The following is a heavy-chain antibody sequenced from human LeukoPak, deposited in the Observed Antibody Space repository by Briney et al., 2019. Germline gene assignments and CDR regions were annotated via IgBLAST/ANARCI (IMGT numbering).Heavy chain of an antibody. J-gene: IGHJ4*02. D-gene: IGHD3-16*02. V-gene: IGHV4-34*01. CDR1: GGYFSGYY. CDR2: INHSGST. CDR3: ARHSRSDYVWGSYRLTHFDY. Sequence: PSETLSLTCAVYGGYFSGYYWSWIRQPPGKGLEWIGEINHSGSTNYNPSLKSRVTISVDTSKNQFSLKLSSVTAADTAVYYCARHSRSDYVWGSYRLTHFDYWGQGTLVTVSS.